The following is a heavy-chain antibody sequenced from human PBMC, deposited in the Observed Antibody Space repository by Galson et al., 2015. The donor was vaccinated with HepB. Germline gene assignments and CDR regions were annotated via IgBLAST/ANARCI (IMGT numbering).Heavy chain of an antibody. V-gene: IGHV3-53*01. CDR3: ARGGSTWHVGQGGMDV. D-gene: IGHD6-13*01. CDR1: GFIVSTNY. Sequence: SLRLSCAASGFIVSTNYMNWVRQAPGKGLEWVSVIYSAGTTYYADSVKGRFTISRDKSKNTLFLQMNSLRVEDTAVYYCARGGSTWHVGQGGMDVWGQGTTVTVSS. CDR2: IYSAGTT. J-gene: IGHJ6*02.